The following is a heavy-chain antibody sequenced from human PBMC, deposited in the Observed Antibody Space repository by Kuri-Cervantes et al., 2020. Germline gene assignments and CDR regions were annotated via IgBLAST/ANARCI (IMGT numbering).Heavy chain of an antibody. J-gene: IGHJ5*02. CDR1: GGSISSSNW. CDR3: ARAGYCSSTSCYTLGGNWFDP. Sequence: SCAVSGGSISSSNWWSWVRQPPGKGLEWIGEIYHSGSTNYNPSLKSRVTISVDKSKNQFSLKLSSVTAADTAVYYCARAGYCSSTSCYTLGGNWFDPWGQGTLVTVSS. D-gene: IGHD2-2*02. CDR2: IYHSGST. V-gene: IGHV4-4*02.